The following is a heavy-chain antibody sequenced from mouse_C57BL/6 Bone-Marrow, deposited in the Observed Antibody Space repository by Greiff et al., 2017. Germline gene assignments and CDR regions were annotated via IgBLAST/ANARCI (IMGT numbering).Heavy chain of an antibody. CDR1: GYTFTSYW. J-gene: IGHJ2*01. CDR3: ARSLYELDY. D-gene: IGHD2-3*01. V-gene: IGHV1-55*01. Sequence: QVQLKQSGAELVKPGASVKMSCKASGYTFTSYWITWVKQRPGQGLEWIGDIYPGSGSTNYNEKFKSKATLTVDTSSSTAYMQLSSLTSEDSAVYYCARSLYELDYWGQGTTLTVSS. CDR2: IYPGSGST.